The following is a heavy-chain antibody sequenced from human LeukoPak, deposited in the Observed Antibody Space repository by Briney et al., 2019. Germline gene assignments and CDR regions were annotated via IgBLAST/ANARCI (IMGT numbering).Heavy chain of an antibody. Sequence: GSLRLSCAASGFTVSSNHMSWVRQPPGKGLEWIGEINHSGSTNYNPSLKSRVTISVDTSKNQFSLKLSSVTAADTAVYYCARVGDGYNSYYFDYWGQGTLVTVSS. D-gene: IGHD5-24*01. V-gene: IGHV4-34*01. CDR2: INHSGST. CDR3: ARVGDGYNSYYFDY. J-gene: IGHJ4*02. CDR1: GFTVSSNH.